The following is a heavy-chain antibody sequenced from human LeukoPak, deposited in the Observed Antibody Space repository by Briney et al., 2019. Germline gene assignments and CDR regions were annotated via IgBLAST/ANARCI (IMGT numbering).Heavy chain of an antibody. CDR1: GGSFSGYY. V-gene: IGHV4-34*01. CDR2: INHSGST. D-gene: IGHD3-10*01. Sequence: SETLSLTCAVYGGSFSGYYCSWIRQPPGQGLEWIGEINHSGSTNYNPSLKSRVTISVDTSKNQFSLKLSSVTAADTAVYYCAIKSYYYGSGSSGYFDYWGQGTLVTVSS. J-gene: IGHJ4*02. CDR3: AIKSYYYGSGSSGYFDY.